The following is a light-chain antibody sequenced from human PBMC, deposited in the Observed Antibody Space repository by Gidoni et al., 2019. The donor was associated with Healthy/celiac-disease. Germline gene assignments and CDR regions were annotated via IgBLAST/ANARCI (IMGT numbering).Light chain of an antibody. CDR1: KVGDKY. CDR3: QAWDSSTAV. CDR2: QDN. V-gene: IGLV3-1*01. J-gene: IGLJ2*01. Sequence: SYELTQPPSVSVSPGQTASITCSGDKVGDKYACWYQQKPGQAAVLVIYQDNKRPSGIPERFSGSNSGNTATLTISGTQAMDEADYYCQAWDSSTAVFGGGTKLTVL.